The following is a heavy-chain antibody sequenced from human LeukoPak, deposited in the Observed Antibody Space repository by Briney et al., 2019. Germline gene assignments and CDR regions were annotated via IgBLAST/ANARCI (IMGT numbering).Heavy chain of an antibody. V-gene: IGHV4-4*07. Sequence: ASETLSLTCTVSGASISSYYWSWIRQPAGKGLEWIGRGSTSGSTNYNPSLKSRVTMSVETPKNQFSLKLNSVTAADTAVYYCARDSEYNYGFDYWGQGTLVTVSS. CDR2: GSTSGST. D-gene: IGHD5-18*01. CDR3: ARDSEYNYGFDY. J-gene: IGHJ4*02. CDR1: GASISSYY.